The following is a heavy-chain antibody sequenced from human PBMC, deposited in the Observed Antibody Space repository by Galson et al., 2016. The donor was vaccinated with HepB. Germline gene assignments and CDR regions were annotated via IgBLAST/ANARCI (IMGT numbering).Heavy chain of an antibody. CDR2: MNPNRGRT. D-gene: IGHD2-2*01. J-gene: IGHJ4*02. CDR1: GYGFSDYD. V-gene: IGHV1-8*01. CDR3: ARAIRDQLLCDH. Sequence: SVKVSCKASGYGFSDYDFAWVRASGQGLEWMGWMNPNRGRTGSSRRLRDRVRMTSAASINTVSMELNSLTSDDTAVYYCARAIRDQLLCDHWGQGTLVTVSS.